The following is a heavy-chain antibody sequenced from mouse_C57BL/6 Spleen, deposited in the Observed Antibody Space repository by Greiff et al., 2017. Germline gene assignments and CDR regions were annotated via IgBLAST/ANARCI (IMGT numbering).Heavy chain of an antibody. Sequence: VQLQQPGAELVKPGASVKLSCKASGYTFTSYWMHWVKQRPGQGLEWIGMIHPNSGSTNYNEKFKSKATLTVDTSSSTAYMQLSSLTSEDSAVYYCAKSLYGSSSDVDYWGQGTTLTVSS. CDR2: IHPNSGST. CDR3: AKSLYGSSSDVDY. J-gene: IGHJ2*01. D-gene: IGHD1-1*01. CDR1: GYTFTSYW. V-gene: IGHV1-64*01.